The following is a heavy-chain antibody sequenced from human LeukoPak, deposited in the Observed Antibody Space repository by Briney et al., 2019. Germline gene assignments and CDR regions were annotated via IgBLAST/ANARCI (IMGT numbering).Heavy chain of an antibody. Sequence: GGSLRLSCAPSGFTFRDYYMSWMRQAPGKGLEWVSYIDTSGSYTNYADSVKGRFTISRDNAKNSLHLQMNSLRDEDTALYYCARVDPFLDYGLDYWGQGTLVTVSS. J-gene: IGHJ4*02. CDR3: ARVDPFLDYGLDY. CDR1: GFTFRDYY. CDR2: IDTSGSYT. V-gene: IGHV3-11*05. D-gene: IGHD4-17*01.